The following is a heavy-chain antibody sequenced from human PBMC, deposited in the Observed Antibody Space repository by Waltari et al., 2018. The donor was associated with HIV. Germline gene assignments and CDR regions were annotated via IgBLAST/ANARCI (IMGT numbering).Heavy chain of an antibody. D-gene: IGHD3-22*01. J-gene: IGHJ4*02. CDR2: IDYSGST. V-gene: IGHV4-59*01. CDR1: GGSISSYY. Sequence: QVQLQESGPGLVKPSETLSLTCTVPGGSISSYYWSWLRPPPGKGLEWIGYIDYSGSTNYNPSLKSRVTISVDTSKNQFSLKLSSVTAADTAVYYCARDYYDSSGYTRTFDYWGQGTLVTVSS. CDR3: ARDYYDSSGYTRTFDY.